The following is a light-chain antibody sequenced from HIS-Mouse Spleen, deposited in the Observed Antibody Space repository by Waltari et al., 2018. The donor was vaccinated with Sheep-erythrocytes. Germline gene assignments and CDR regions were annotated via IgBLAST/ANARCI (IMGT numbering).Light chain of an antibody. CDR2: DVS. CDR1: SSDVGGYNY. V-gene: IGLV2-11*01. J-gene: IGLJ1*01. CDR3: CSYAGSYNYV. Sequence: QSALTQPRSVSGSPGQSVTISCTETSSDVGGYNYVSWDQQHPGKAPKLMIYDVSKRPSGVPDRFSGSKSGNTASLTISGLQAEDEADYYCCSYAGSYNYVFGTGTKVTVL.